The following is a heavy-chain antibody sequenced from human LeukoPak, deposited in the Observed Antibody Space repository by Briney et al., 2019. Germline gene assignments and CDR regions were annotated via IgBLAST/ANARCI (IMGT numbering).Heavy chain of an antibody. Sequence: GASVKVSRKASGYTFTGYYMHWVRQAPGQGLEWMGWINPNSGGTNYAQKLQGRVTMTTDTSTSTAYMELRSLRSDDTAVYYCARVHTGDDFWSGYFAPENWFDPWGQGTLVTVSS. J-gene: IGHJ5*02. D-gene: IGHD3-3*01. CDR1: GYTFTGYY. V-gene: IGHV1-2*02. CDR3: ARVHTGDDFWSGYFAPENWFDP. CDR2: INPNSGGT.